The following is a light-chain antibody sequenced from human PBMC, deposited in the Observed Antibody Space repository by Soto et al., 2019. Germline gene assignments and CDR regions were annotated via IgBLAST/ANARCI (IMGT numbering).Light chain of an antibody. Sequence: QSVLTQPASVSGSPGQSITISCTGSDVGNYNHVSWYQQHPGKAPKVMIYDVTKRPSGVSNRFSGSKSGNTASLTISGLQAEDEADYYCSSFTTSSTLYVFGTGTKVTVL. V-gene: IGLV2-14*02. CDR2: DVT. CDR3: SSFTTSSTLYV. CDR1: DVGNYNH. J-gene: IGLJ1*01.